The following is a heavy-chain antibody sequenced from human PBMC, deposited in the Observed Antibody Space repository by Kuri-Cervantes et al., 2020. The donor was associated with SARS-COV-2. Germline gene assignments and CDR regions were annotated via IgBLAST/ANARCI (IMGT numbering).Heavy chain of an antibody. CDR1: GGTFSSYA. D-gene: IGHD6-19*01. V-gene: IGHV1-69*06. J-gene: IGHJ4*02. CDR3: ARDRAGAYSSGENDY. Sequence: SVKVSCKASGGTFSSYAISWVRQAPGQGLEWMGGIIPIFGTANYAQKFQGRVTITADKSTSTAYMELSSLRSDDTAVYYCARDRAGAYSSGENDYWGQGTLVTVSS. CDR2: IIPIFGTA.